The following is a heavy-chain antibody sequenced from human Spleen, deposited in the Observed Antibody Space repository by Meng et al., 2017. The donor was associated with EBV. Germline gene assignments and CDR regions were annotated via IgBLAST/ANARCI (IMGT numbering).Heavy chain of an antibody. CDR2: IHHSGST. D-gene: IGHD2-8*02. J-gene: IGHJ4*02. Sequence: VPPPESGPGLVQPLGTLPLTCNVSGDFINSSNWWTWVRQPPGMGLEWIGEIHHSGSTFFSPSLKSRVTISMDTSKNQFSLNLTSVTAADTAVYYCAREDTYYYTTGGYSEGFFDSWGQGTLVTVSS. CDR3: AREDTYYYTTGGYSEGFFDS. V-gene: IGHV4-4*02. CDR1: GDFINSSNW.